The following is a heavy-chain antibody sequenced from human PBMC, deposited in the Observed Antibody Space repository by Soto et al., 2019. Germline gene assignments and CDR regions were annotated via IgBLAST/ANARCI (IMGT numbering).Heavy chain of an antibody. Sequence: QVQLQESGPGLVKPSQTLSLTCTVSGGSISSGDYYWSWIRQPPGKGLEWIGYIDYSGSTYYNPSLKSRVTISVDTSKNQFSLKLNSVTAADTAVYSFAAEYGSGRFDYWGQGTLVTVSS. CDR1: GGSISSGDYY. D-gene: IGHD6-19*01. CDR3: AAEYGSGRFDY. J-gene: IGHJ4*02. V-gene: IGHV4-30-4*01. CDR2: IDYSGST.